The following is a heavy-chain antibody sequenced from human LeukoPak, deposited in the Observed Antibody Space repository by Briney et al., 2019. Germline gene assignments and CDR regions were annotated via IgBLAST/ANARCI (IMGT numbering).Heavy chain of an antibody. Sequence: GGSLRPSCAPSGLSFSIFAMRCGSQAPGEGLEWVSAISGSGGSTYYADSVKGRFTISRDNSKNTLYLQMNSLRAEDTAVYYCAKSYYQDSSNCLPPAYSYGIVIWGQGTTVTVSS. V-gene: IGHV3-23*01. CDR1: GLSFSIFA. D-gene: IGHD3-22*01. CDR2: ISGSGGST. CDR3: AKSYYQDSSNCLPPAYSYGIVI. J-gene: IGHJ6*02.